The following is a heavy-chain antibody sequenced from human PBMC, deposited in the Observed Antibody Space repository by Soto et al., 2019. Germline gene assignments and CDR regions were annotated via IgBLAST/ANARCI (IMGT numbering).Heavy chain of an antibody. V-gene: IGHV3-30-3*01. CDR2: ISYDGANK. D-gene: IGHD5-18*01. Sequence: QVQLVESGGGVVQPGRSLRLSCAASEFTFSNYAMHWVRQAPGKGLEWVAVISYDGANKNYADSVRGRFTISRDNSKNTLYLQMNSLRAEDTSLYYCARDGGYRTSSYYYGLDVWGQGTTVTVSS. J-gene: IGHJ6*02. CDR3: ARDGGYRTSSYYYGLDV. CDR1: EFTFSNYA.